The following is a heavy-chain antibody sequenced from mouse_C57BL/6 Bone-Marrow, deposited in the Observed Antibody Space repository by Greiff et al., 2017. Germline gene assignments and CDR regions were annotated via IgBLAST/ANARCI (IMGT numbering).Heavy chain of an antibody. Sequence: EVQLQESGPGLVKPSQSLSLTCSVTGYSITSGYYWNWIRQFPGNKLEWMGFISYDGSNNYNPSLKNRISITRDTSKNQFFLKLNSVTTEDTATYYCAREELLGAYWGQGTLVTVSA. D-gene: IGHD3-1*01. CDR1: GYSITSGYY. V-gene: IGHV3-6*01. CDR2: ISYDGSN. J-gene: IGHJ3*01. CDR3: AREELLGAY.